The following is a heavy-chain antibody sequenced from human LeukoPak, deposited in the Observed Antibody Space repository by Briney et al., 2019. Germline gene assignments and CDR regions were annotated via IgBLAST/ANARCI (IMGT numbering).Heavy chain of an antibody. D-gene: IGHD6-19*01. Sequence: PGGSLRLSCVVTGLTFRNYAMSWVRQSPGKGPEWVSDISGSGGVTHYADSVKGRFSISRDNSKNTLYLQMSSLRAEDTAVYYCAKGPLTEVAGTTWDFWGQGTLVTVSS. V-gene: IGHV3-23*01. CDR1: GLTFRNYA. CDR2: ISGSGGVT. CDR3: AKGPLTEVAGTTWDF. J-gene: IGHJ4*02.